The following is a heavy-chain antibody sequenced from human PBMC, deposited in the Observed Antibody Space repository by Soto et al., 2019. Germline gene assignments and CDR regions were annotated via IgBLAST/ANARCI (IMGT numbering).Heavy chain of an antibody. D-gene: IGHD2-2*01. V-gene: IGHV3-30*18. J-gene: IGHJ6*02. CDR3: AKDRGDIVVVPAAGYYYYGMDV. CDR2: ISYDGSNK. CDR1: GFTFSSYG. Sequence: GESLKISCAASGFTFSSYGMHWVRQAPGKGLEWVAVISYDGSNKYYADSVKGRFTISRDNSKNTLYLQMNSLRAEDTAVYYCAKDRGDIVVVPAAGYYYYGMDVWGQGTTVTVSS.